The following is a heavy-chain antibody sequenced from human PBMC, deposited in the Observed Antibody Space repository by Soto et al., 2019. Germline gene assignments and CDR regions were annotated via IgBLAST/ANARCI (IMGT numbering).Heavy chain of an antibody. CDR1: GYSISSGYY. V-gene: IGHV4-38-2*01. Sequence: SETLSLTCAVSGYSISSGYYWGWIRQPPGKGLEWIGSIYHSGSTYYNPSLKSRVTISVDTSKNQFSLKLSSVTAADTAVYYCATRQSGGGYCSGGSCYSGAFDIWGQGTMVTVSS. D-gene: IGHD2-15*01. CDR3: ATRQSGGGYCSGGSCYSGAFDI. J-gene: IGHJ3*02. CDR2: IYHSGST.